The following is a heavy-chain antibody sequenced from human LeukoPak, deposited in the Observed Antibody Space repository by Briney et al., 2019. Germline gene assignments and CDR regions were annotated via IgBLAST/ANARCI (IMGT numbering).Heavy chain of an antibody. CDR3: AKDGGSYGPDAFDI. D-gene: IGHD1-26*01. CDR2: ISYDGSKK. CDR1: GFTFSRYA. J-gene: IGHJ3*02. Sequence: PGGSLRLSCAASGFTFSRYALHWVRQAPGKGLEWVAAISYDGSKKYYADSVKGRYTISRDNAKNTLYLQMNSLRAEDTAVYSCAKDGGSYGPDAFDIWGQGTMVTVSS. V-gene: IGHV3-30-3*01.